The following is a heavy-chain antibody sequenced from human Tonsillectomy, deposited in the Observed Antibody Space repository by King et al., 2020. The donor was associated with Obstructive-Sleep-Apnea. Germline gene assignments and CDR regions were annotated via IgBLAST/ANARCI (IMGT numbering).Heavy chain of an antibody. CDR2: ISSSSSYT. CDR3: ASFRGSYGDKWAFDY. V-gene: IGHV3-11*06. CDR1: GFTFSDYY. J-gene: IGHJ4*02. D-gene: IGHD1-26*01. Sequence: VQLVESGGGLVKPGGSLRLSCAASGFTFSDYYMSWIRQAPGKGLEWVSYISSSSSYTNYADSVKGRFTLSRDNAKNSLYLQMNSLRAEDTAVYYCASFRGSYGDKWAFDYWGQGTLVTVSS.